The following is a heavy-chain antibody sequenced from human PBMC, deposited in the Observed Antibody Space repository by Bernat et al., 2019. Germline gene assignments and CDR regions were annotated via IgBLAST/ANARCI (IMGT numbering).Heavy chain of an antibody. V-gene: IGHV4-34*01. CDR3: ARGLNIFDY. D-gene: IGHD2/OR15-2a*01. J-gene: IGHJ4*02. Sequence: QVQLQQWGAGLLKPSETLSLTCAVYGGSFSGYYWSWIRQPPGKGMEWIGEIHNSGSTKYIPSLMSRATISVDTSRNQFSLMLRSVTAADTAVYYCARGLNIFDYWGQGALVTVSS. CDR2: IHNSGST. CDR1: GGSFSGYY.